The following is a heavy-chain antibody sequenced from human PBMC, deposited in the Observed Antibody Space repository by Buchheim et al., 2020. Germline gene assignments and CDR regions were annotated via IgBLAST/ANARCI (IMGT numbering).Heavy chain of an antibody. V-gene: IGHV3-30*18. J-gene: IGHJ4*02. Sequence: QVQLVESGGGVVQPGRSLRLSCAATGFTFSSYGMHWVRQAPGKGLEWVAVISYDGFNKYYADSVKGRFTISRDSSKNTLYLQMNSLRAEDMAVYYCAKDQYSSGWYVFDHWGQGTL. CDR2: ISYDGFNK. D-gene: IGHD6-19*01. CDR1: GFTFSSYG. CDR3: AKDQYSSGWYVFDH.